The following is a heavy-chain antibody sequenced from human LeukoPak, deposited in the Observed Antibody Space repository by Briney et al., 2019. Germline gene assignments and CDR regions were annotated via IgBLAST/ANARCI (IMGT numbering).Heavy chain of an antibody. V-gene: IGHV3-9*01. CDR1: GFSFKDYG. J-gene: IGHJ6*02. CDR2: INWNGGGT. D-gene: IGHD1-26*01. Sequence: SLRLSCAATGFSFKDYGMHWVRQPPGKGLEWVSAINWNGGGTDYADSVKGRFTISRDNAKNSLYLQLSSLRPGDTALYYCAKHLTATNTYVFFGLDVWGQGTSVTVSS. CDR3: AKHLTATNTYVFFGLDV.